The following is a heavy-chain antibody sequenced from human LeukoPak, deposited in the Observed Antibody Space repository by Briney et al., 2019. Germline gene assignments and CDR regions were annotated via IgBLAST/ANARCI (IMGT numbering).Heavy chain of an antibody. CDR2: ISYSGSP. CDR1: GDSISSTTYY. J-gene: IGHJ4*02. CDR3: ARHFLLRLVSTPLRY. Sequence: SETLSLTCAVSGDSISSTTYYWAWIRQPPGKGLEWSGSISYSGSPYYNPSRSSRVTMSVDTYKNQFSVNLTSLTAADTPPYHCARHFLLRLVSTPLRYWGQGTLVTVSS. V-gene: IGHV4-39*01. D-gene: IGHD5/OR15-5a*01.